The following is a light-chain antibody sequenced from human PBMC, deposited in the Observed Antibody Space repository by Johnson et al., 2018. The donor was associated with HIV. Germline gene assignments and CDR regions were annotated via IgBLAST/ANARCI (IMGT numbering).Light chain of an antibody. V-gene: IGLV1-51*01. J-gene: IGLJ1*01. CDR3: GTWDSSLSAYV. CDR2: DNN. CDR1: SSNIRNNY. Sequence: QSMLTQPPSVSAAPGQKVTISCSGSSSNIRNNYVSWYQQLPGTAPKLLIYDNNNRPSGIPARFSGSKSGTSATLGITALQTGDEADYYCGTWDSSLSAYVFGTGTKVTVL.